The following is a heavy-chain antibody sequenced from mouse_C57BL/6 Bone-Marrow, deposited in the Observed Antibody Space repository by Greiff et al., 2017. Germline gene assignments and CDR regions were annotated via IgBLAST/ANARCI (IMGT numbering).Heavy chain of an antibody. Sequence: EVQLQQSGPELVKPGASVKISCKASGYTFTDYYMNWVKQSHGKSLEWIGDINPNNGGTSYNQKFKGKATLTVDKSSSTAYMGLRSLTSEDSAVYCWARGVIYSRKFDYWGQGTTLTVSS. CDR3: ARGVIYSRKFDY. D-gene: IGHD2-1*01. V-gene: IGHV1-26*01. CDR2: INPNNGGT. CDR1: GYTFTDYY. J-gene: IGHJ2*01.